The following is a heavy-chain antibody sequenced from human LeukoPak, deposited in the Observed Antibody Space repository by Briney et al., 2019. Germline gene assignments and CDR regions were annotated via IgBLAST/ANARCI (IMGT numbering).Heavy chain of an antibody. CDR1: GGSISSYY. D-gene: IGHD6-13*01. Sequence: SETLSLTYTVSGGSISSYYWSWIRQPPGKGLEWIGYIYYSGSTNYNPSLKSRVTISVDTSKNQFSLKLSSVTAADTAVYYCARGYSSSWYLNWFDPWGQGTLVTVSS. CDR3: ARGYSSSWYLNWFDP. CDR2: IYYSGST. V-gene: IGHV4-59*01. J-gene: IGHJ5*02.